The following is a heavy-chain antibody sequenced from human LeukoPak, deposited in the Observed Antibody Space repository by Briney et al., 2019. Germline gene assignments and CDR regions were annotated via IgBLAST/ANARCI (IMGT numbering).Heavy chain of an antibody. V-gene: IGHV3-23*01. CDR3: ATYRQVLLPFES. J-gene: IGHJ4*02. D-gene: IGHD2-8*02. CDR1: GFTFSTFA. Sequence: GGSLRLSCVASGFTFSTFAIIWVLQPPGKGLEWVSSIFPSGGEIHYADSVRGRFTISRDNSKSTLSLQMNSLRAEDTAIYYCATYRQVLLPFESWGQGTLVTVSS. CDR2: IFPSGGEI.